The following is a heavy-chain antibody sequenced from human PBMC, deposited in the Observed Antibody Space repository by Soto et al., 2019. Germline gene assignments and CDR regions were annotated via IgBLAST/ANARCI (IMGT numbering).Heavy chain of an antibody. J-gene: IGHJ5*02. V-gene: IGHV4-34*01. Sequence: SETLSLTCAVYGGSFSGYYWTWIRQPPGTGLEWIGEINHSGSTNYNPSLKSRVTISVDTSKNQFSLKLTSVTAADTAVYYCVRGATHRTWFDPWGQGTLVTVSS. D-gene: IGHD1-26*01. CDR2: INHSGST. CDR3: VRGATHRTWFDP. CDR1: GGSFSGYY.